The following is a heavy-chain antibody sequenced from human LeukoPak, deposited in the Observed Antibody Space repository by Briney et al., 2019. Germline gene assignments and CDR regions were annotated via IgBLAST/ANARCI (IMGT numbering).Heavy chain of an antibody. J-gene: IGHJ4*02. CDR2: IYYSGST. Sequence: SETLSLTCTVSGGSISSSSYYWGWIRQPPGKGLEWIGSIYYSGSTYYNPSLKSRVTISVDTSKNQFSLKLSSVTAADTAVYYCARLGSSSWYEVDYWGQGTLVTVSS. CDR3: ARLGSSSWYEVDY. V-gene: IGHV4-39*01. CDR1: GGSISSSSYY. D-gene: IGHD6-13*01.